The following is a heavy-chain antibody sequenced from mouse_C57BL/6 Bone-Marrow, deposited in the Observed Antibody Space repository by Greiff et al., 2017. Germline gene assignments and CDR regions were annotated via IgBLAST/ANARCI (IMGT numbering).Heavy chain of an antibody. V-gene: IGHV1-82*01. CDR1: GYAFSSSW. Sequence: QVQLQQSGPELVKPGASVKISCTASGYAFSSSWMNWVKQRPGKGLEWIGRIYPGDGDTNYNGTYKGKATLTADKSTSTAYMQLSSLTSEDSAVYFCARKSKEGAMDDWGQGTSVTVSS. D-gene: IGHD1-3*01. CDR2: IYPGDGDT. J-gene: IGHJ4*01. CDR3: ARKSKEGAMDD.